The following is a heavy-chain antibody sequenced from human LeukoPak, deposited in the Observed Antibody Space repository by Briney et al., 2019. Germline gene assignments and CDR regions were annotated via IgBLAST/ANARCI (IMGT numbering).Heavy chain of an antibody. CDR3: ARSVEFDY. J-gene: IGHJ4*02. CDR2: IYPGDSDT. CDR1: GYSFTSYW. V-gene: IGHV5-51*01. Sequence: GESLKISXKGSGYSFTSYWIGWVRQMPGKGVEGMGIIYPGDSDTRYSTSFHGQVTISADKSISTAYLQWSSLKAWVTAMYYCARSVEFDYWGQGTLVTVSS. D-gene: IGHD5-24*01.